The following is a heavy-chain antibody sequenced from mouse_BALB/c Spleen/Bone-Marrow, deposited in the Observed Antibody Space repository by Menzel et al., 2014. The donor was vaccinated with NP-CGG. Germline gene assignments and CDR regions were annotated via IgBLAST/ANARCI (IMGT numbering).Heavy chain of an antibody. J-gene: IGHJ4*01. CDR3: TRQYGNYYAMDY. D-gene: IGHD2-10*02. CDR1: GYTFTSYW. Sequence: VQLQESGAELVRPGASVKVPCKASGYTFTSYWINWVKQRPGRGLEWIGNIYPSDSYTNYNQNFKDKATLTVDKSSSTAYMQLSSPTSEDSAVYYCTRQYGNYYAMDYWGQGTSVTVSS. CDR2: IYPSDSYT. V-gene: IGHV1S126*01.